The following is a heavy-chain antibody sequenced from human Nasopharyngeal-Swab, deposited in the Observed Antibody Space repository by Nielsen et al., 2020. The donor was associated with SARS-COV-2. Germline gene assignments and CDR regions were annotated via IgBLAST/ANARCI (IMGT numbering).Heavy chain of an antibody. D-gene: IGHD3-16*01. J-gene: IGHJ6*03. Sequence: WVRQAPGQRLEWMGWINPGNGYTKYSQEFQGRVTITRDTPASTAYMELSSLRSEDTAIYYCARDLGGYYYYMDVWGKGTTVTVSS. CDR2: INPGNGYT. V-gene: IGHV1-3*01. CDR3: ARDLGGYYYYMDV.